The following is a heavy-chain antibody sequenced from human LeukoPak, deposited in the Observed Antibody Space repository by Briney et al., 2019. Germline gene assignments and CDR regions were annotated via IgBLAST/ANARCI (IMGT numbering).Heavy chain of an antibody. V-gene: IGHV1-18*01. CDR2: ISAYNGNT. CDR3: ARAYYDFWSDGLDI. CDR1: GYTFTSYG. D-gene: IGHD3-3*01. J-gene: IGHJ3*02. Sequence: GASVKVSCKASGYTFTSYGFSWVRQAPGQGLEWMGWISAYNGNTNYAQKLQGRVTMTTDTSTSTAYMELRSLRSDDTAVYYCARAYYDFWSDGLDIWGQGTMVTVSS.